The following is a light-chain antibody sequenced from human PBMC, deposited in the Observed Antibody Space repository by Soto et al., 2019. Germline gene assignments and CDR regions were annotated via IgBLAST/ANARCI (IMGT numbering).Light chain of an antibody. Sequence: QSALTQPASVSGSPGQSITISCTGLSSDVGIYNLVSWYQQHPGKAPKLMIYEATKRPSGVSNRFSGSYSGKTASLTISGLQAEDEADYYCCSYAGSSTPYVFGTGTKLTVL. CDR2: EAT. J-gene: IGLJ1*01. CDR1: SSDVGIYNL. CDR3: CSYAGSSTPYV. V-gene: IGLV2-23*01.